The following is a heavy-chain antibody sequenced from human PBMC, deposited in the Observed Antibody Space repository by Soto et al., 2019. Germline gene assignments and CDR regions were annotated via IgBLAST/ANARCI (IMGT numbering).Heavy chain of an antibody. D-gene: IGHD3-22*01. CDR1: GFTFSSYG. CDR3: AKFSGDYYDSSSDAFDI. CDR2: ISYDGSNK. V-gene: IGHV3-30*18. Sequence: GGSLRLSCAASGFTFSSYGMHWVRQAPGKGLEWVAVISYDGSNKYYADSVKGRFTISRDNSKNTLYLQMNSLRAEDTAVYYCAKFSGDYYDSSSDAFDIWGQGTMVTV. J-gene: IGHJ3*02.